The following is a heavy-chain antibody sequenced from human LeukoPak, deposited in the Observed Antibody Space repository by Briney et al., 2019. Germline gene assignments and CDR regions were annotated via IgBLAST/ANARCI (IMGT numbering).Heavy chain of an antibody. CDR3: AGVGYCSSISCFAAFDN. CDR2: IYHSGST. J-gene: IGHJ3*02. Sequence: SETLSLTCAVSGGSISSGGYSWSWIRQPPGKGLEWIGYIYHSGSTYYNPSLKSRVTISVDRSKNQFSLKLSSVTAAETAAYYCAGVGYCSSISCFAAFDNWGQGTMVTVSS. CDR1: GGSISSGGYS. V-gene: IGHV4-30-2*01. D-gene: IGHD2-2*01.